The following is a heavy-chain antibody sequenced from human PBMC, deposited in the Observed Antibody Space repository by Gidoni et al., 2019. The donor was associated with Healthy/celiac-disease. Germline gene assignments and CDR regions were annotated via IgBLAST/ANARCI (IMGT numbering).Heavy chain of an antibody. Sequence: QVQLVQSGAAAKKPGSSVNVSCKASAYTFTSYGISWVRQAPGHGLEWLGWISAYNGNTNYAQKLQGRVTMTTDTSTSTAYMELGSLRTDDTAVYYCARDGVADDSEFDYWGQGTLVTVSS. CDR2: ISAYNGNT. D-gene: IGHD3-3*01. V-gene: IGHV1-18*01. CDR1: AYTFTSYG. J-gene: IGHJ4*02. CDR3: ARDGVADDSEFDY.